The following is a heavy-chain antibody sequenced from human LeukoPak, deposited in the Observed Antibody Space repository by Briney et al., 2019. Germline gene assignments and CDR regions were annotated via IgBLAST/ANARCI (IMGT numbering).Heavy chain of an antibody. CDR3: ARGDYGDFRVFYTLFDY. CDR1: GYSFTSYW. V-gene: IGHV5-51*01. J-gene: IGHJ4*02. Sequence: GEALQISCNGSGYSFTSYWIGWMRQMPGKGLEWMGIMYPGDSDTRYSPSFQGQVTISADKSISTAYLQWSSLKASDTAMYYCARGDYGDFRVFYTLFDYWGQGTLVTISS. D-gene: IGHD4-17*01. CDR2: MYPGDSDT.